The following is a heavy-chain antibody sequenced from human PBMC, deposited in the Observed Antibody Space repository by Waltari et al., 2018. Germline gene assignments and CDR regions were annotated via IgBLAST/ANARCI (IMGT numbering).Heavy chain of an antibody. CDR2: IFPGYPDT. V-gene: IGHV5-51*03. CDR1: GYRFASYW. J-gene: IGHJ3*01. Sequence: VQLVQSGAEVSKPGESLKISCMGSGYRFASYWIGWVRQMPGQGLKWMGIIFPGYPDTRYSPSFQGHLTVSADTSNSTAYLRLTKLKASDTAMYYCERHPLVWVGSTQNAFDVWGQGTMVTVSS. D-gene: IGHD3-16*01. CDR3: ERHPLVWVGSTQNAFDV.